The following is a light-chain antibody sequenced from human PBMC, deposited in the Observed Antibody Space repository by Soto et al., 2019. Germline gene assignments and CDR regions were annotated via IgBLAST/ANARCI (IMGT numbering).Light chain of an antibody. V-gene: IGKV3D-20*02. CDR3: QQRSNWPPYT. CDR1: QSVSSNF. J-gene: IGKJ2*01. Sequence: EIVLTQSPGTLSLSPGEGATLSCRASQSVSSNFLAWYQQKPGQAPRLLIYAASSRATGISDRFSGSGSGTDFTLTISSLEPEDFAVYYCQQRSNWPPYTFGQGTKLEIK. CDR2: AAS.